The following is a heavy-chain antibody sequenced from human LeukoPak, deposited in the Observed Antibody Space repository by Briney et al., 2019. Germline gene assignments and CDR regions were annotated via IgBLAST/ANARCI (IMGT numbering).Heavy chain of an antibody. V-gene: IGHV1-69*13. J-gene: IGHJ4*02. CDR2: IIPIFGTA. D-gene: IGHD2-15*01. CDR3: ASPQPNYCRGGSCYSGYRY. CDR1: GGTFSSYA. Sequence: SVKVSCKASGGTFSSYAISWVRQAPGQGLEWMGGIIPIFGTANYTQKFQGRVTITADESTSTAYMELSSLRSEDTAVYYCASPQPNYCRGGSCYSGYRYWGQGTLVTVSS.